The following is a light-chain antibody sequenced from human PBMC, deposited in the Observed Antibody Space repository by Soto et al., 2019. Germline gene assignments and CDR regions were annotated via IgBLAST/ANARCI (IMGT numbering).Light chain of an antibody. CDR2: EVS. Sequence: QSALTQPPSASGSPGQSVTISCTGTSSDVGGYNYVPWYQQHPGKAPKLILYEVSKRPSGVPDRFSGSKSGNTASLTVSGLQAEDEADYYCSSYAGSNNVVFGGGTKLTVL. CDR1: SSDVGGYNY. CDR3: SSYAGSNNVV. V-gene: IGLV2-8*01. J-gene: IGLJ2*01.